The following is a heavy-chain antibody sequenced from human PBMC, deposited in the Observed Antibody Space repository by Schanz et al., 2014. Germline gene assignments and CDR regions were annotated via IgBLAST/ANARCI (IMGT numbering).Heavy chain of an antibody. CDR2: IFYDGSNK. V-gene: IGHV3-33*08. D-gene: IGHD3-16*01. CDR3: TRDRGALINHNDALDL. CDR1: GFTFSNYG. Sequence: QVKLVESGGGVVQPGRSLRLSCEASGFTFSNYGMHWVRQAPGKGLEWVAVIFYDGSNKYYADSVKGRFAISRDNSKNTLYLQMNSLRVEDTAVYYCTRDRGALINHNDALDLWGQGTMVSVSS. J-gene: IGHJ3*01.